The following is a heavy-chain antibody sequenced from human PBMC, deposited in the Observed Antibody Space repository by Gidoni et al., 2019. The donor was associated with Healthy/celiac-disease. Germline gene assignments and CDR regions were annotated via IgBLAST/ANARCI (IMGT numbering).Heavy chain of an antibody. V-gene: IGHV3-21*01. J-gene: IGHJ4*02. D-gene: IGHD3-22*01. CDR3: ARDRGYESSGPDY. Sequence: EVQLVVSGGGLVTPGGSLRLSCAASGFTFSSYSMNWVRQAPGKGLAWVSSISSSSSYIYYADSVKGRFTISRDNAKNSLYLQMNSLRAEDTAVYYCARDRGYESSGPDYWGQGTLVTVSS. CDR2: ISSSSSYI. CDR1: GFTFSSYS.